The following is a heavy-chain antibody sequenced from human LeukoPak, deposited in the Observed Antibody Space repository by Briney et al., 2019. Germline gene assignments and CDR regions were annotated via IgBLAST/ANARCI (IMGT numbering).Heavy chain of an antibody. V-gene: IGHV3-48*01. J-gene: IGHJ4*02. Sequence: GGSLRLSCAASGFTFSSYSMTWVRQAPGKGLEWVSYISSSGSTIYYADSVKGRFTISRDNAKNSLFLQMNNLRAEDTAVYYCTRDISPSSSDDYWGQGTLVTVSS. D-gene: IGHD6-25*01. CDR1: GFTFSSYS. CDR2: ISSSGSTI. CDR3: TRDISPSSSDDY.